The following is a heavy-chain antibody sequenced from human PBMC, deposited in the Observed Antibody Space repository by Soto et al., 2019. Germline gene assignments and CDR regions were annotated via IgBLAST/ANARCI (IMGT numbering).Heavy chain of an antibody. CDR3: ARQSQGAADIVNWFDP. D-gene: IGHD2-2*01. J-gene: IGHJ5*02. V-gene: IGHV4-39*01. CDR2: IYYSGST. CDR1: GGSISSSSYY. Sequence: SETLSLTCTVSGGSISSSSYYWGWIRQPPGKGLEWIGSIYYSGSTYYNPSLKSRVTISVDTSENQFSLKLSSVTAADTAVYYCARQSQGAADIVNWFDPWGQGTLVTVSS.